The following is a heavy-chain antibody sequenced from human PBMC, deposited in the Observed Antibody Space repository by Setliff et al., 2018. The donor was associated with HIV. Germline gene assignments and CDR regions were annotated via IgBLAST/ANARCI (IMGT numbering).Heavy chain of an antibody. D-gene: IGHD3-3*01. V-gene: IGHV1-46*01. CDR1: GYTFVSDY. CDR2: INPSGGST. J-gene: IGHJ3*02. CDR3: ARDLGSITIFGVVIQGAFDM. Sequence: ASVKVSCKASGYTFVSDYIHWVRQAPGQGPEWMGIINPSGGSTNYAQKFQGRVTMTRDTSTSTVYMELSSLRFEDTAVYYCARDLGSITIFGVVIQGAFDMWGQGTMVT.